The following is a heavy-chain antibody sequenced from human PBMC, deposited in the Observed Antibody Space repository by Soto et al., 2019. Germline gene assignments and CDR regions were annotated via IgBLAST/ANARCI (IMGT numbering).Heavy chain of an antibody. J-gene: IGHJ6*02. Sequence: GESLKISCXSSGFSFTSYWIAWVRQLPGKGLEWVGIIYPGNSDTLYGPSFQGQVTISADRSMNTAYLQWSGLRASDTATYYCARRLGYGHKSTWAAMDIWGLGTTVTVS. D-gene: IGHD3-16*01. CDR1: GFSFTSYW. V-gene: IGHV5-51*01. CDR2: IYPGNSDT. CDR3: ARRLGYGHKSTWAAMDI.